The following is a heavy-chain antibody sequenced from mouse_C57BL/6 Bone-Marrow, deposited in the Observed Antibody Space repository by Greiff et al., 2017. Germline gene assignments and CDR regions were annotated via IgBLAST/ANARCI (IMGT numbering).Heavy chain of an antibody. J-gene: IGHJ2*01. Sequence: QVTLKECGPGILQPSQTLSLTCSFSGFSLSTFGMGVGWLRQPSGKGLEWLAHIWWDDDKYYNPALKSRLTISKATSKNQVFLKSANVDTSDTATYYCSRIYYYGSSDYWGQGTTLTVSS. CDR2: IWWDDDK. CDR3: SRIYYYGSSDY. D-gene: IGHD1-1*01. CDR1: GFSLSTFGMG. V-gene: IGHV8-8*01.